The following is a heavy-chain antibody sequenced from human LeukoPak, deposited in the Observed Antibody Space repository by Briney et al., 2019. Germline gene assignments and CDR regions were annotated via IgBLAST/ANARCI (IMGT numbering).Heavy chain of an antibody. Sequence: ASVKVSCKASGYTFTDNGISWVRQTPGGGLEWMGWISANSGKTNYAQRFQGRVTMTRETSSSTVYMELRSRRSDDTAVYFCARDKNYRFDYWGQGTLVSVTS. V-gene: IGHV1-18*01. CDR3: ARDKNYRFDY. J-gene: IGHJ4*02. D-gene: IGHD3-16*02. CDR1: GYTFTDNG. CDR2: ISANSGKT.